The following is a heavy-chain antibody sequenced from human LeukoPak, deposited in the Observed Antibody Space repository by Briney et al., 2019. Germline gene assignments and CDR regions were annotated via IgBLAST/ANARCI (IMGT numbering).Heavy chain of an antibody. CDR1: GFTFSSYA. CDR3: AKAEGYCSGGSCYPFFDY. J-gene: IGHJ4*02. V-gene: IGHV3-23*01. CDR2: ISGSGGST. D-gene: IGHD2-15*01. Sequence: AGSLRLSCAASGFTFSSYAMSWVRQAPGKGLEWVSAISGSGGSTYYADSVKGRFTISRDNSKNTLYLQMNSLRAEDTAVYYCAKAEGYCSGGSCYPFFDYWGQGTLVTVSS.